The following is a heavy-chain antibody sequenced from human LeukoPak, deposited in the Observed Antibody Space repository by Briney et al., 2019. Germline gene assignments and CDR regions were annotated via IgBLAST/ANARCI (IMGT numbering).Heavy chain of an antibody. CDR2: IKQDGSEK. D-gene: IGHD1-26*01. V-gene: IGHV3-7*01. CDR3: ARDRGATTFDY. CDR1: GFSFSSFG. Sequence: GGSLRLSCAASGFSFSSFGMHWVRQAPGKGLEWVANIKQDGSEKYYVDSVKGRFTISRDNAKNSLYLQMNSLRAEDTAVYYCARDRGATTFDYWGQGTLVTVSS. J-gene: IGHJ4*02.